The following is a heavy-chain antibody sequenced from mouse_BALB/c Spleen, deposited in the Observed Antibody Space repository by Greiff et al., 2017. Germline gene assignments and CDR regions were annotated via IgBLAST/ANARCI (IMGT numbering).Heavy chain of an antibody. Sequence: DVKLQESGPGLVKPSQTVSLTCTVTGISITTGNYRWSWIRQFPGNKLEWIGYIYYSGTITYNPSLTSRTTITRDTSKNQFFLEMNSLTAEDTATYYCARYGNYWYFDVWGAGTTVTVSS. D-gene: IGHD2-1*01. CDR2: IYYSGTI. J-gene: IGHJ1*01. CDR3: ARYGNYWYFDV. CDR1: GISITTGNYR. V-gene: IGHV3-5*02.